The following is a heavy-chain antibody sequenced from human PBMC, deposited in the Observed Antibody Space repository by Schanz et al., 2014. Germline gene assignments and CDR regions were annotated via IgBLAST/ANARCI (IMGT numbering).Heavy chain of an antibody. CDR3: ALDSGSYDY. Sequence: QVQLVQSGSELKKPGASVKVSCKASGYTFTSYAMNWVRQAPGQGLEWMGWINPNSGGTNYAQKFQGRVTMTRDTSISTAYMELSRLRSDDTAVYYCALDSGSYDYWGQGTLVTVSS. V-gene: IGHV1-2*02. J-gene: IGHJ4*02. CDR2: INPNSGGT. CDR1: GYTFTSYA. D-gene: IGHD1-26*01.